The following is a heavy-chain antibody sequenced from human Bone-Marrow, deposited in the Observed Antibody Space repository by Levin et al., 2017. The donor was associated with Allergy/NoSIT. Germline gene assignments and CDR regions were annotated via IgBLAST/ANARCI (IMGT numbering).Heavy chain of an antibody. CDR1: GFTFSNYG. CDR3: AISGWLGYCSSTTCPGRF. D-gene: IGHD2-2*01. V-gene: IGHV3-23*01. J-gene: IGHJ4*02. CDR2: ISGSGGST. Sequence: GESLKISCAASGFTFSNYGMSWVRQAPGKGLEWVSVISGSGGSTYYADSVKGRFTISRDNSKNTLYVQMNNLRAEDTAVYYCAISGWLGYCSSTTCPGRFWGQGTLVTVSS.